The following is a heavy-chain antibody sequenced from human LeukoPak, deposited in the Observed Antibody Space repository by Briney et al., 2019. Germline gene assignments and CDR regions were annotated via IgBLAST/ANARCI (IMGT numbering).Heavy chain of an antibody. D-gene: IGHD3-22*01. J-gene: IGHJ4*02. CDR1: GFTFSSYN. CDR3: VRDWGYDSSGYWQKYFDT. Sequence: GGSLRLSCAASGFTFSSYNMHWVRQAPGKGLEWVSSVTRSSYIYYADSVKGRFTISRDNAKNTLYLQMNSLRAEDTAVYYCVRDWGYDSSGYWQKYFDTWGQGTLVTVSS. CDR2: VTRSSYI. V-gene: IGHV3-21*01.